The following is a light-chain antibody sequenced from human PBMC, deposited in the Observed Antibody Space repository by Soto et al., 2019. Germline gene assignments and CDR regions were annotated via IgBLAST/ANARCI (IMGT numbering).Light chain of an antibody. CDR3: AAWDDTLSGVV. CDR2: RNY. J-gene: IGLJ2*01. CDR1: RSNIGSDY. Sequence: QSVLTQPPSASGTPGQRVAISCSGSRSNIGSDYVYWYQQLPGTAPKVLIYRNYERPSGVPDRFSGSKSGTSASLAISGLRSEDEGDYYCAAWDDTLSGVVFGGGTKVTVL. V-gene: IGLV1-47*01.